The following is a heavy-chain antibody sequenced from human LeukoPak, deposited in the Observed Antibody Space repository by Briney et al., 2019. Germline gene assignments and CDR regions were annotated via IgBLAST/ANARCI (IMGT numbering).Heavy chain of an antibody. D-gene: IGHD2-2*01. CDR3: ARRALRYCSSTSCPAQYYGVDV. J-gene: IGHJ6*04. CDR2: IKEDGSEK. CDR1: GFIFNSYW. V-gene: IGHV3-7*03. Sequence: PGGSLRLSCAASGFIFNSYWMSWVRQAPGKGLEWVANIKEDGSEKYYVDSVKGRFTISRDNAKNSLYLQTNSLRAEDTAVYYCARRALRYCSSTSCPAQYYGVDVWAKGTTVTVSS.